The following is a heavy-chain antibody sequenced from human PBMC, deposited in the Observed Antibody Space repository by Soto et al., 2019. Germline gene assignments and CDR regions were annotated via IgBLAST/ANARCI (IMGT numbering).Heavy chain of an antibody. Sequence: ASVXVSFSTSGYTLTDEYMHCFRQAPGQGLEWMGWVNPRTGGTHSAQKFQGRVTMTRDTSISTAYMELTRLRYDDTAVYFCARANGYDRRLYPFRGPRTLVTV. J-gene: IGHJ4*02. CDR3: ARANGYDRRLYPF. CDR1: GYTLTDEY. D-gene: IGHD3-16*01. V-gene: IGHV1-2*02. CDR2: VNPRTGGT.